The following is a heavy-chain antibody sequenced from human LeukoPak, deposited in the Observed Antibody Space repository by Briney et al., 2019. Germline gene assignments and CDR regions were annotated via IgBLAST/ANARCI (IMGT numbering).Heavy chain of an antibody. D-gene: IGHD1-26*01. CDR1: GFTFSSYW. CDR2: ISSSSSYI. V-gene: IGHV3-21*01. J-gene: IGHJ4*02. CDR3: ARPVAVGAPGGDY. Sequence: GGSLRLSCAASGFTFSSYWMSWVRQAPGKGLEWVSSISSSSSYIYYADSVKGRFTISRDNAKNSLYLQMNSLRAEDTAVYYCARPVAVGAPGGDYWGQGTLVTVSS.